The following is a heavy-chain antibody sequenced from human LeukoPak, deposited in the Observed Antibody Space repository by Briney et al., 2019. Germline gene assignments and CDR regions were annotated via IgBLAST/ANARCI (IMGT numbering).Heavy chain of an antibody. CDR2: IYYSGST. D-gene: IGHD5-12*01. Sequence: SETLSLTCTVSGGSISSGSYYWGWIRQPPGKGLEWIGSIYYSGSTYYNPSLKSRVTISVDTSKNQFSLKLSSVTAADTAVYYCATSEGGGYDYVDWGQGTLVTVSS. CDR3: ATSEGGGYDYVD. J-gene: IGHJ4*02. V-gene: IGHV4-39*07. CDR1: GGSISSGSYY.